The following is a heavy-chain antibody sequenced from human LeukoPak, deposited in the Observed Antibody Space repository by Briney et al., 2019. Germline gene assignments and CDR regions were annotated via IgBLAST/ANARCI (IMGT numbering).Heavy chain of an antibody. CDR2: ISSNGGST. CDR1: GFTFSSYA. J-gene: IGHJ6*03. Sequence: PGGSLRLSCAASGFTFSSYAMHWVRQAPGKGLEYVSAISSNGGSTYYANSVKGRFTISRDNSKNTLYLQIGSLRAEDMAVYYCARDCRYADPGANYYYYYYMDVWGKGTTVTVSS. CDR3: ARDCRYADPGANYYYYYYMDV. D-gene: IGHD1-26*01. V-gene: IGHV3-64*01.